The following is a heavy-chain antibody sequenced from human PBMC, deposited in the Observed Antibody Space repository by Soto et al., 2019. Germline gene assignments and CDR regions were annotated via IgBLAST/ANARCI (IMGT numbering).Heavy chain of an antibody. J-gene: IGHJ4*02. CDR1: GGTFSSYA. D-gene: IGHD1-7*01. CDR2: IITIFGTA. Sequence: QVQLVQSGAEVKKPGSSVKVSCKASGGTFSSYAISWVRQAPGQGLEWMGGIITIFGTANYAQKFQGRVTITADESTSTAYMDLRSLSYEDTAAYYSVLKPRITGPRPGYFDYWGKGTLVTVSS. V-gene: IGHV1-69*01. CDR3: VLKPRITGPRPGYFDY.